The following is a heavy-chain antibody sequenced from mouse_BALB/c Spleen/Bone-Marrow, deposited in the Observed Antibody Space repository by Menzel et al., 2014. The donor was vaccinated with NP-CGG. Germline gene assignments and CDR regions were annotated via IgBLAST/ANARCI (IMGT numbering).Heavy chain of an antibody. Sequence: QVQLQQPGPQLVRPGASVKISCKASGYSFTSYWMHWVQQRPGQGLEWIGMIDPSDSETGLSQKFKDKATLTVDRSSSTAYMQLSSPTSELHVGCARYDLFSYAMDYWGQGTSVTVSS. CDR2: IDPSDSET. CDR1: GYSFTSYW. V-gene: IGHV1S74*01. J-gene: IGHJ4*01. D-gene: IGHD2-12*01. CDR3: YDLFSYAMDY.